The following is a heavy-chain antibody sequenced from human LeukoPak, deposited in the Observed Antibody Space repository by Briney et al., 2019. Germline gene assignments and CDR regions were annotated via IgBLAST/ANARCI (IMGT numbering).Heavy chain of an antibody. J-gene: IGHJ4*02. CDR1: GYTFTSYD. D-gene: IGHD1-26*01. Sequence: EASXXXSCKASGYTFTSYDINWVRQATGQGNEWMGWMKPKSGKTGYAQKFQGRVTINRKTSISKAYMELSSLRSEDTAVYYCARCPPSGSYACVHWGQGTLVTVSS. CDR2: MKPKSGKT. V-gene: IGHV1-8*01. CDR3: ARCPPSGSYACVH.